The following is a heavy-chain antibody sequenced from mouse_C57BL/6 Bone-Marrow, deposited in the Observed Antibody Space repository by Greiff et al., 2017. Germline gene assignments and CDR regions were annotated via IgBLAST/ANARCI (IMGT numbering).Heavy chain of an antibody. D-gene: IGHD3-2*02. CDR3: ARELRLRGYYAMDY. V-gene: IGHV1-63*01. CDR1: GYTFTNYW. Sequence: QVQLQQSGAELVRPGTSVKMSCKASGYTFTNYWIGWAKQRPGHGLEWIGDIYPGGGYTNYNEKFKGQATLTADKSSSTAYMQFSSLTSEDSAIYYCARELRLRGYYAMDYWGQGTSVTVSS. J-gene: IGHJ4*01. CDR2: IYPGGGYT.